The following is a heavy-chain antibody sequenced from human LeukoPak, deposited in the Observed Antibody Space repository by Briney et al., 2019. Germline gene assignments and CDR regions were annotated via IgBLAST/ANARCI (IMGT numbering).Heavy chain of an antibody. Sequence: SGPTLVNPTQILTLTCTFSGFSLSTSAVCVSWIRQPPGKALEWLARIDWDDDKYYSTSLKTRLTISKDTSKNQVVLTMTNMDPVDTATYYCARIMVRGVTHAFDIWGQGTMVTVSS. J-gene: IGHJ3*02. V-gene: IGHV2-70*11. D-gene: IGHD3-10*01. CDR2: IDWDDDK. CDR1: GFSLSTSAVC. CDR3: ARIMVRGVTHAFDI.